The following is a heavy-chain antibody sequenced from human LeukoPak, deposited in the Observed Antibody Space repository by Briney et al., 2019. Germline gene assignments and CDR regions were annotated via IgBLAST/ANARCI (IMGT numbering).Heavy chain of an antibody. V-gene: IGHV3-33*01. Sequence: GGSLRLSCAASGFTFRTYGMHWVRQAPGKGLEWVAVIWYDGSKKYYAESVKGRFTISRDNSKNTLYLQMDSLRADDTAMYYCARSMVRGGSDAFDIWGQGTMVIVSS. J-gene: IGHJ3*02. CDR1: GFTFRTYG. CDR2: IWYDGSKK. CDR3: ARSMVRGGSDAFDI. D-gene: IGHD3-10*01.